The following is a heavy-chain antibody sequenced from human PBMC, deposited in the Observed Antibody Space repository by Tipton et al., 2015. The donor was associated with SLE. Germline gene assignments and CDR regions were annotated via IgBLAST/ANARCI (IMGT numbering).Heavy chain of an antibody. CDR2: INHSGST. J-gene: IGHJ4*02. Sequence: TLSLTCAVYGGSFSGYYWSWIRQPPGKGLEWIGEINHSGSTNYNPSLKSRVTISVDPSKNQFSLKLSSVTAADTAVYYCARGWEWSGDYWGQGTLVTVSS. D-gene: IGHD3-3*01. CDR3: ARGWEWSGDY. CDR1: GGSFSGYY. V-gene: IGHV4-34*01.